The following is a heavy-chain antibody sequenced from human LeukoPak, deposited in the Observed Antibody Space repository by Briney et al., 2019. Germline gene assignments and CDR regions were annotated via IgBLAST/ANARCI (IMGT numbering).Heavy chain of an antibody. CDR2: IRPMNSDV. D-gene: IGHD3-22*01. J-gene: IGHJ4*02. Sequence: GESLKISCKGSGYNFNTYWVAWVRQLPGKGLEWMGIIRPMNSDVRYSPSFQGQVTISADRSINTAYLQWSSLTASDTAMYYCARRPPDYYDSSGYYENPFDYWGQGTLVTVSS. CDR1: GYNFNTYW. V-gene: IGHV5-51*01. CDR3: ARRPPDYYDSSGYYENPFDY.